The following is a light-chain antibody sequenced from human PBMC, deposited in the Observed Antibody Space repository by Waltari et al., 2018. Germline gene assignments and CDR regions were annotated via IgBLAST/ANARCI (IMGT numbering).Light chain of an antibody. CDR2: GAS. CDR1: QNNREY. V-gene: IGKV1-39*01. J-gene: IGKJ4*01. Sequence: DIEMTQSPSSLSASVGESVTIPCRAIQNNREYLNWYQQKPGKAPKLLIYGASSLQSGVPSRFSGSGSGTDFTFSITSLQPEDSATYYCQQSYTFGGGTKVEIK. CDR3: QQSYT.